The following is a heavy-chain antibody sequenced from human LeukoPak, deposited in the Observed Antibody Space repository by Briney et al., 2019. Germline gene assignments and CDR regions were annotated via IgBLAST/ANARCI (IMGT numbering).Heavy chain of an antibody. Sequence: ASVKVSCKASGYTFTSYDINWVRQATGQGLEWMGWMNPNSGNTGYAQKFQGRVTMTTDTSTSTAYLELRSLRSDDTAVYYCARGPFDSSGREVYYFDSWGQGTLVTVSS. CDR3: ARGPFDSSGREVYYFDS. D-gene: IGHD3-22*01. CDR2: MNPNSGNT. CDR1: GYTFTSYD. J-gene: IGHJ4*02. V-gene: IGHV1-8*02.